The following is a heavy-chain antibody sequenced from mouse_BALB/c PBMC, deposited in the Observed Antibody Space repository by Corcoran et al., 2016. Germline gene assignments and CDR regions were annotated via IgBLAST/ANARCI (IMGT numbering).Heavy chain of an antibody. Sequence: QIQLVQSGPELKKPGETVKISCKASGYTFTNYGVNWVKQAPGKGLKWMGWINTYTGEPTYADDFKGRFAFSLETSASTAYLQINNLTNEDTATYLCARYTTVVAPYYFVYWGQGTTLTVSS. CDR2: INTYTGEP. J-gene: IGHJ2*01. CDR3: ARYTTVVAPYYFVY. CDR1: GYTFTNYG. V-gene: IGHV9-3-1*01. D-gene: IGHD1-1*01.